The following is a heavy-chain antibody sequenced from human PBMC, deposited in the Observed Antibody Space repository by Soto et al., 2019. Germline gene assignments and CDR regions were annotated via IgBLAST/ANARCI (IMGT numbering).Heavy chain of an antibody. CDR3: ARLMKYGNYPDYFDY. D-gene: IGHD4-17*01. CDR2: IYSGGTT. J-gene: IGHJ4*02. Sequence: ELQLVESGGGLVQPGGSLRLSCTASGFSVSSSYMSWVRQGPGKGLEWVSIIYSGGTTYYADSVKGRFTISRDSSKNTLYVQMNSLRAEDTAVYYCARLMKYGNYPDYFDYWGQGTLVTVSS. V-gene: IGHV3-66*04. CDR1: GFSVSSSY.